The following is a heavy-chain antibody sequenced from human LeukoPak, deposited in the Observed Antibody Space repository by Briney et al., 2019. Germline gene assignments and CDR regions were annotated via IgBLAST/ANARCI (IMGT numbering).Heavy chain of an antibody. Sequence: SETLSLTCTVSGGSISSYYWSWIRQPPGKGLEWIGYIYYSGSTNYNPSLKSRVTISVDTSKNQFSLKLSSVTAADTAVYYCASPRDGYNHHIFDYWGQGTLVTVSS. J-gene: IGHJ4*02. D-gene: IGHD5-24*01. CDR3: ASPRDGYNHHIFDY. V-gene: IGHV4-59*08. CDR1: GGSISSYY. CDR2: IYYSGST.